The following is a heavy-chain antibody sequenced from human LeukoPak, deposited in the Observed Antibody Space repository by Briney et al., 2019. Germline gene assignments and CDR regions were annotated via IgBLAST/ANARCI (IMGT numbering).Heavy chain of an antibody. Sequence: GGSLRLSCAASGFTFSRYWMSWVRQTPGMGLEWVANIKQDGSEKYYVDSVKGRFTISRDNAKNSLYLQMNSLRAEDTAVYYCAKDQKDYYDSSGYYSKGDFDYWGQGTLVTVSS. D-gene: IGHD3-22*01. V-gene: IGHV3-7*01. CDR2: IKQDGSEK. CDR3: AKDQKDYYDSSGYYSKGDFDY. CDR1: GFTFSRYW. J-gene: IGHJ4*02.